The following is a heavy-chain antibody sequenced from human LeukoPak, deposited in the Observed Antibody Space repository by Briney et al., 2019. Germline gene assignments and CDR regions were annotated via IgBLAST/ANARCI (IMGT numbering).Heavy chain of an antibody. V-gene: IGHV3-48*01. CDR1: GFIFSSYG. CDR3: ARDDSGSYSAA. D-gene: IGHD1-26*01. J-gene: IGHJ5*02. CDR2: ISSSTSTI. Sequence: QPEGSLRLSCAASGFIFSSYGMNWVRQAPGKGLEWVSYISSSTSTIYYADSVKGRFTISRDNAKNSLYLQMNSLRAEDTAVYYCARDDSGSYSAAWGQGTLVTVSS.